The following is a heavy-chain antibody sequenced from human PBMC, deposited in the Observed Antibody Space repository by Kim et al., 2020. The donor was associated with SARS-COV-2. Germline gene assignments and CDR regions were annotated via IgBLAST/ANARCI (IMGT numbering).Heavy chain of an antibody. CDR2: IYYSGST. CDR3: AREGRYTYGIDY. Sequence: SETLSLTCTVSGGSISSSNYYWGWIRQPPGKGLEWIGSIYYSGSTHYNPSLKSRVTISVDTSKNQFALKVSSVTAAGTAVYYCAREGRYTYGIDYWGQGTLVTVSS. V-gene: IGHV4-39*02. J-gene: IGHJ4*02. CDR1: GGSISSSNYY. D-gene: IGHD5-18*01.